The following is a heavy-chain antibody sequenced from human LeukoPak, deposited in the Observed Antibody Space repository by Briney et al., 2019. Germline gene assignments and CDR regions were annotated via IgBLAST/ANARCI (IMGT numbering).Heavy chain of an antibody. D-gene: IGHD5-18*01. Sequence: EASVKVSCKASGYTFTSYGISWVRQAPGQGLEWMGWISAYNGNTNYAQKLQGRVTMTTDTSTSTAYMELRSLRSDDTAVYYCARSPTRDTAMVSYYYYYYYMDVWGKGTTVTVSS. V-gene: IGHV1-18*01. CDR1: GYTFTSYG. CDR2: ISAYNGNT. J-gene: IGHJ6*03. CDR3: ARSPTRDTAMVSYYYYYYYMDV.